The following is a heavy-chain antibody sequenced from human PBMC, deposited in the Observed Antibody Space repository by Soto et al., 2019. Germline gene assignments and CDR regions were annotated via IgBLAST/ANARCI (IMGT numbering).Heavy chain of an antibody. D-gene: IGHD3-3*01. Sequence: GGSLRLSCAGFGFTFTDAYFSWVRQAPGKRLEWVGRIKSRADGGTDYSAPVKGRFTISRDDSQTSLYLQMNRLRTEDTGIYYCTTISTGGLRFLHWGQGALVTVSS. CDR2: IKSRADGGT. V-gene: IGHV3-15*01. CDR3: TTISTGGLRFLH. CDR1: GFTFTDAY. J-gene: IGHJ4*02.